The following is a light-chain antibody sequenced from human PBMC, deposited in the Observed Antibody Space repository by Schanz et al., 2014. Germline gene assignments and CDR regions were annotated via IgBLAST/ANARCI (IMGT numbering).Light chain of an antibody. J-gene: IGLJ3*02. CDR1: DSNVGDND. Sequence: QSVLTQPPSVSAAPGQKVTISCSGGDSNVGDNDVSWYQQFPGTAPKLLIYDDNKRPSGIPDRFSVSKSGTSATLDITGLQTDDEADYYCGTWDSSLTVVMFGAGTKLTVL. CDR2: DDN. CDR3: GTWDSSLTVVM. V-gene: IGLV1-51*01.